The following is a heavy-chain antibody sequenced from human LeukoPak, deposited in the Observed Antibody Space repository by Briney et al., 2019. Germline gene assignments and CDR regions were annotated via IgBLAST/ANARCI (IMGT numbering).Heavy chain of an antibody. Sequence: SVKVSCKASGGTFSSYAISWVRQAPGQGLEWMGGIILIFGTANYAQKFQGRVTITTDESTSTAYMELSSLRSEDTAVYYCAIRHYYDSSGYYVWFDPWGQGTLVTVSS. D-gene: IGHD3-22*01. CDR3: AIRHYYDSSGYYVWFDP. J-gene: IGHJ5*02. CDR2: IILIFGTA. V-gene: IGHV1-69*05. CDR1: GGTFSSYA.